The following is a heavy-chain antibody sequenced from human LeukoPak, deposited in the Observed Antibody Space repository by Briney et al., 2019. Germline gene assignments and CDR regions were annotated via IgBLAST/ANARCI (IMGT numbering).Heavy chain of an antibody. J-gene: IGHJ4*02. CDR3: AKVREWGTSSSTSPYYFDY. D-gene: IGHD2-2*01. V-gene: IGHV3-9*01. CDR2: ISWNSGSI. Sequence: GRSLRLSCAASGFTFDDYAMHWVRQAPGKGLEWVSGISWNSGSIGYADSVKGRFTISRDNSKNTLYLQMNSLRAEDTAVYYCAKVREWGTSSSTSPYYFDYWGQGTLVTVSS. CDR1: GFTFDDYA.